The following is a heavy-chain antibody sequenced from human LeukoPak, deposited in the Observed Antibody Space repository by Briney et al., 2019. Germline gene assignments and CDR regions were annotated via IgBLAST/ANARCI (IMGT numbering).Heavy chain of an antibody. V-gene: IGHV1-69*13. Sequence: SVKVSCKASGGTFSSYAISWVRQAPGQGLEWMGGIIPIFGTANYAQKFQGRVTITADESTSTAYMELGSLRSEDTAVYYCARVAAVAGNSWFDPWGQGTLVTVSS. CDR2: IIPIFGTA. D-gene: IGHD6-19*01. J-gene: IGHJ5*02. CDR3: ARVAAVAGNSWFDP. CDR1: GGTFSSYA.